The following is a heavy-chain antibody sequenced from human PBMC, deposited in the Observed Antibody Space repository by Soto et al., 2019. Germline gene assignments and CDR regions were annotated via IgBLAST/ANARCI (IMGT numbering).Heavy chain of an antibody. CDR2: ISGSGGST. V-gene: IGHV3-23*01. J-gene: IGHJ4*02. Sequence: GGSLRLSCAASGFTFSSYAMSWVRQAPGKGLEWVSAISGSGGSTYYADSVKGRFTISRDNSKNTLYLQMNSLRAEDTAVYYCACKWGYSGSYHPVVDYWGQGTLVTVSS. D-gene: IGHD1-26*01. CDR3: ACKWGYSGSYHPVVDY. CDR1: GFTFSSYA.